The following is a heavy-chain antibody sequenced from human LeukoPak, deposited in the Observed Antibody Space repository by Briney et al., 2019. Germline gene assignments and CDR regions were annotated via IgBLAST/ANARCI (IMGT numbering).Heavy chain of an antibody. J-gene: IGHJ6*03. CDR3: ARVLNIIPAASYYMDV. Sequence: PSETLSLTCTVSGGSIRSYYWSWIRQPAGKGLEWIGRIYGSGSTNYNSSLKSRVTMSVDTSKNQFSLSLSSVTAADTAVYHCARVLNIIPAASYYMDVWGKGTTVTVSS. CDR1: GGSIRSYY. D-gene: IGHD2-2*01. CDR2: IYGSGST. V-gene: IGHV4-4*07.